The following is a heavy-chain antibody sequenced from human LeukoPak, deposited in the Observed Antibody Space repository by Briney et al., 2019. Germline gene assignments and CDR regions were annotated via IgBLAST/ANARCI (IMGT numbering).Heavy chain of an antibody. CDR2: ITTSDGNT. Sequence: GRSLRLSCAASGFTFYDYAMHWVRQAPGKGLEWVSTITTSDGNTYYADSVKGRFTVSRDNSKNTLFLQMNSLRAEDTAVYYCAKDGGLWVSAHWGDSWGRGTLVTVSS. CDR1: GFTFYDYA. CDR3: AKDGGLWVSAHWGDS. J-gene: IGHJ4*02. V-gene: IGHV3-23*01. D-gene: IGHD7-27*01.